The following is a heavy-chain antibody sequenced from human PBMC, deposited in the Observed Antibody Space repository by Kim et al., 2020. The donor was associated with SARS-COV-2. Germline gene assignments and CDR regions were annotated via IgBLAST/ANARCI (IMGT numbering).Heavy chain of an antibody. CDR2: INPSGGST. J-gene: IGHJ6*02. Sequence: ASVKVSCKASGYTFTSYYMHWVRQAPGQGLEWMGIINPSGGSTSYAQKFQGRVTMTRDTSTSTVYMELSSLRSEDTAVYYCARDKIYDSSGYYYVVDYYYYGMDVWGQGTTVTASS. D-gene: IGHD3-22*01. CDR1: GYTFTSYY. V-gene: IGHV1-46*01. CDR3: ARDKIYDSSGYYYVVDYYYYGMDV.